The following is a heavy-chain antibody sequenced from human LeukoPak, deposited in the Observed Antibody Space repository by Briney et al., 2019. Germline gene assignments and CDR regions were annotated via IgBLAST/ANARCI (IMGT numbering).Heavy chain of an antibody. CDR3: ARVRGYYGSGSYYY. Sequence: GGSLRLSCAASGFTFSSYWMHWVRQAPGKGLVWVSRINSDGSSTSCADSVKGRFTIPRDNAKNTLYLQMNSLRAEDTAVYYCARVRGYYGSGSYYYWGQGTLVTVSS. J-gene: IGHJ4*02. D-gene: IGHD3-10*01. V-gene: IGHV3-74*01. CDR2: INSDGSST. CDR1: GFTFSSYW.